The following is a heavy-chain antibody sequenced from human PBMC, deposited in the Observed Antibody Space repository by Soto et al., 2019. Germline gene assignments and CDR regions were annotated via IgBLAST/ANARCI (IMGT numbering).Heavy chain of an antibody. CDR1: GYTFTGHY. CDR2: INPNTGGT. V-gene: IGHV1-2*02. Sequence: GASVKVSCKASGYTFTGHYLHWLRQAPGQGLEWMGWINPNTGGTYYTQKSQGRVTMTRDTSISTAYMELSSLKSDDTAVYYCAKDRGDIREKYNWLDPWGQGTLVTVSS. J-gene: IGHJ5*02. CDR3: AKDRGDIREKYNWLDP. D-gene: IGHD2-21*02.